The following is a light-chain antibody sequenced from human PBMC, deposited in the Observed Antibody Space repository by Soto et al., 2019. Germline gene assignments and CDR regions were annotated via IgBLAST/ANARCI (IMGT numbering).Light chain of an antibody. V-gene: IGKV3-11*01. Sequence: EIVLTQSPATVSLSPGERATLSCRASQSVSSYLAWYQQKPGQAPRLLIYDASNRATGIPARFSGSGSGTDFTLTISSLEPEDFAVYYCQQRSNWPYTFGQGTKLELK. CDR3: QQRSNWPYT. CDR2: DAS. CDR1: QSVSSY. J-gene: IGKJ2*01.